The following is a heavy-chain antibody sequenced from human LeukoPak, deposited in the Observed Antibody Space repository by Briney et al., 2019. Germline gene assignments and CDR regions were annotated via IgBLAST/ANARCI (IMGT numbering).Heavy chain of an antibody. V-gene: IGHV3-23*01. CDR2: ISVSGDST. D-gene: IGHD6-13*01. CDR3: TTSYSGNSWYDWFGP. CDR1: GFIFCNFA. J-gene: IGHJ5*02. Sequence: PGGSLRLSCAASGFIFCNFAMSCVRPTPGKGLEWGSSISVSGDSTYYADSVKGRFTISRDNSKNTLYLQMNSLKTEDTALYFCTTSYSGNSWYDWFGPGGQGTLVTVSS.